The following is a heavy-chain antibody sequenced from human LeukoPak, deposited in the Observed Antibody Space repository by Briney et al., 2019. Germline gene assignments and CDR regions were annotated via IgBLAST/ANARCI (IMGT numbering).Heavy chain of an antibody. V-gene: IGHV4-39*07. CDR2: INHSGST. CDR3: AREPRGNLQFTNWFGP. CDR1: GGSISSGGYY. J-gene: IGHJ5*02. D-gene: IGHD1-7*01. Sequence: PSETLSLTCTVSGGSISSGGYYWSWIRQPPGKGLEWVGEINHSGSTNYNPSLKSRVTISVDTSKNQFSLKLSSVTAADTAVYYCAREPRGNLQFTNWFGPWGQGTLVTVSS.